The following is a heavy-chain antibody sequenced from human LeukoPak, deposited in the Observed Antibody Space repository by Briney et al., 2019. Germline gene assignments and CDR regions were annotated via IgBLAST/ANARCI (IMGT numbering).Heavy chain of an antibody. J-gene: IGHJ6*02. V-gene: IGHV3-7*05. CDR1: GFTFSSYW. Sequence: HAGGSLRHSCAASGFTFSSYWMSWVRQAPGKGLEWVATIKPGGSEKYYVGSVTGRFTISRDNDKNSLYLQVNSLRAEDTAVYYCARSPPYCGGDCHLQRPYYGMDVWGQGTTLTVSS. D-gene: IGHD2-21*02. CDR2: IKPGGSEK. CDR3: ARSPPYCGGDCHLQRPYYGMDV.